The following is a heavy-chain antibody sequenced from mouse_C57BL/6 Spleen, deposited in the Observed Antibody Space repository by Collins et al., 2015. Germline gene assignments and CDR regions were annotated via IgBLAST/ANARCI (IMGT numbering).Heavy chain of an antibody. Sequence: QVQLQQSGAELVRPGTSVKVSCKASGYAFTNYLIEWVKQRPGQGLEWIGVINPGSGGTNYNEKFKGKATLTADKSSSTAYMQLSSLTSEDSAVYFCARSDGYYGFYAMDYWGQGTSVTVSS. J-gene: IGHJ4*01. CDR3: ARSDGYYGFYAMDY. V-gene: IGHV1-54*01. CDR2: INPGSGGT. D-gene: IGHD2-3*01. CDR1: GYAFTNYL.